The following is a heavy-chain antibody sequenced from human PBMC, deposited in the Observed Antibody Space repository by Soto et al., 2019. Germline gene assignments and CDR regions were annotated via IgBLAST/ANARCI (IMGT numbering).Heavy chain of an antibody. D-gene: IGHD2-8*01. CDR3: ARGHSTDCSNGVCSFFYNHEMDV. CDR1: GYSFTDYH. CDR2: LNPKSGGT. V-gene: IGHV1-2*04. J-gene: IGHJ6*02. Sequence: QVQLVQSGAEVKKPGASVRVSCKASGYSFTDYHIHWVRQAPGQGLELLGRLNPKSGGTSTAQKFQGWVTMTRDRSISTVYMELTRLRSDDTAVYFCARGHSTDCSNGVCSFFYNHEMDVWGQGTTVTVSS.